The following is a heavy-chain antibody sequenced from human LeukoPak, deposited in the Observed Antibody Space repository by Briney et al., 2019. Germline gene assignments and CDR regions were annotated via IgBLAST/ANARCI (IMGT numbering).Heavy chain of an antibody. J-gene: IGHJ4*02. CDR3: AAAIFGVVIREGLFDY. V-gene: IGHV1-69*13. D-gene: IGHD3-3*01. CDR2: IIPIFGTA. CDR1: GGTFSSYA. Sequence: SVKVSCKASGGTFSSYAISWVRQAPGQGLEWMGGIIPIFGTANYAQKFQGRVTITADESTSTAYMELSSLRSEDTAVYYCAAAIFGVVIREGLFDYWGQGTLVTVSS.